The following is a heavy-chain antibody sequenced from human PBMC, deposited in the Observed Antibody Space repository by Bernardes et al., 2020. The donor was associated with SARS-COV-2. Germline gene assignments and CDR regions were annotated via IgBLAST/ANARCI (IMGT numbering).Heavy chain of an antibody. CDR2: IYYSGST. CDR3: ARMNTEPQPGWFDP. D-gene: IGHD4-17*01. CDR1: GDPISSGDYY. Sequence: LSLTCTVSGDPISSGDYYWSWIRQHPGEGLEWIGYIYYSGSTYHNPSLKSGVTISVDASKNQIYLRLSSVTAADTGVYYCARMNTEPQPGWFDPWGQGTLVTVSS. V-gene: IGHV4-31*03. J-gene: IGHJ5*02.